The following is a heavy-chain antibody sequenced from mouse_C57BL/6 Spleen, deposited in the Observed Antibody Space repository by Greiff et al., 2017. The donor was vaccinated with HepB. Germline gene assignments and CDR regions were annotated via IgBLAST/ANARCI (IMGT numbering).Heavy chain of an antibody. D-gene: IGHD2-3*01. Sequence: VQLQQSGPELVKPGASVKISCKASGYSFTDYNMNWVKQSNGKSLEWIGVINPNYGTTSYNQKFKGKATLTVDKSSSTAYMQLNSLTSEDSAVYYCANLYMGDGYYVIDYWGQGTTLTVSS. J-gene: IGHJ2*01. CDR2: INPNYGTT. CDR3: ANLYMGDGYYVIDY. V-gene: IGHV1-39*01. CDR1: GYSFTDYN.